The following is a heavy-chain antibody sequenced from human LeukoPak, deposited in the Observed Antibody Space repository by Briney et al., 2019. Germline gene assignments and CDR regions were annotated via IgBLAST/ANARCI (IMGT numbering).Heavy chain of an antibody. CDR1: GFTFSSYS. CDR2: ISSSSSYI. D-gene: IGHD2-2*01. CDR3: ARDLHQPLLSSNWFDP. Sequence: PGGSLRLSCAASGFTFSSYSMNWVRQAPGKGLEWVSSISSSSSYIYYADSVKGRFTISRDNAKNPLYLQMNSLRAEDTAVYYCARDLHQPLLSSNWFDPWGQGTLVTVSS. V-gene: IGHV3-21*01. J-gene: IGHJ5*02.